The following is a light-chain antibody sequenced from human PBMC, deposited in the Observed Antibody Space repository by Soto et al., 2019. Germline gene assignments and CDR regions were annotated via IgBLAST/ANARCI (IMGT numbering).Light chain of an antibody. Sequence: QSALTQPASVSGSPGQSITISCTGTSSDVGAYNYVSWYQQHPGKAPKLLIYEVSSRPSGVPDRFSGSKSGTSASLAITGLQAEDEADYYCQSFDSSLMVFGGGTKVTVL. CDR1: SSDVGAYNY. V-gene: IGLV2-14*01. J-gene: IGLJ2*01. CDR2: EVS. CDR3: QSFDSSLMV.